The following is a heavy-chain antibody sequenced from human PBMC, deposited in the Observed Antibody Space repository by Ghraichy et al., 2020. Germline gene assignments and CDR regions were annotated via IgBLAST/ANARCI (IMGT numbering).Heavy chain of an antibody. D-gene: IGHD4-17*01. J-gene: IGHJ4*02. V-gene: IGHV4-59*08. Sequence: SQTLSLTCTVSGGSISSYYWSWIRQPPGKGLEWIGYIYYSGSTNYNPSLKSRVTISVDTSKNQFSLKLSSVTAADTAVYYCARLLWDDYGDYGLLFDYWGQGTLVTVSS. CDR1: GGSISSYY. CDR2: IYYSGST. CDR3: ARLLWDDYGDYGLLFDY.